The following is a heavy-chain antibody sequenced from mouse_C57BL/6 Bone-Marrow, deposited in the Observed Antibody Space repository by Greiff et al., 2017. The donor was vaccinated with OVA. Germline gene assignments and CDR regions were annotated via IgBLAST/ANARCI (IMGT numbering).Heavy chain of an antibody. CDR3: ASYSNFFDY. D-gene: IGHD2-5*01. V-gene: IGHV5-6*01. CDR2: ISSGGSYT. J-gene: IGHJ2*01. CDR1: GFTFSSYG. Sequence: EVKLMESGGDLVKPGGSLKLSCAASGFTFSSYGMSWVRQTPDKRLEWVATISSGGSYTYYPDSVKGRFPISRDNAKNTLYLQMSSLKSEDTAMYYCASYSNFFDYWGQGTTLTVSS.